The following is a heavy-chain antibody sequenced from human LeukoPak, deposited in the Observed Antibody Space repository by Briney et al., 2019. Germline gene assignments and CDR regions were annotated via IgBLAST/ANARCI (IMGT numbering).Heavy chain of an antibody. J-gene: IGHJ6*02. V-gene: IGHV3-43*02. CDR1: GFTFDDYA. CDR2: ISRDGGST. CDR3: ARTYIDYGDYVGYYGMDV. Sequence: GGSLRLSCAASGFTFDDYAMHWVRQAPGKGLEWVSLISRDGGSTYYADSVKGRFTISRDNSKNSLYLQMNSLRTEDTALYYRARTYIDYGDYVGYYGMDVWGQGTTVTVSS. D-gene: IGHD4-17*01.